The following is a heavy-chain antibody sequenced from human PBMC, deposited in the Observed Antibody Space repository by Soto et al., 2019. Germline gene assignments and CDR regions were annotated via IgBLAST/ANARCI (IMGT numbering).Heavy chain of an antibody. D-gene: IGHD2-8*01. V-gene: IGHV6-1*01. CDR3: VRLIGNSWLDS. CDR1: GDSVSTNTAT. J-gene: IGHJ5*01. Sequence: PSQTLSLTCGISGDSVSTNTATWDWIRQSPSRGLEWLGRTYYRSKWYNDYAVSVKSRITISPDISNNQVSLQLNSVTPDDTAINYCVRLIGNSWLDSWGQGTLVTVSS. CDR2: TYYRSKWYN.